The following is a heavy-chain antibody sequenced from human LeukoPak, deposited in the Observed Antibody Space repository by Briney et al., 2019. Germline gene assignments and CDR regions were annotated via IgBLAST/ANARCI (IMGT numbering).Heavy chain of an antibody. CDR3: ARDYNGLDY. CDR1: GDSVTKNY. Sequence: SETLSLTCTVSGDSVTKNYWSWIRQPAGKGLEWIGRIYSSGSANHNPSLKSRVTMSVDTSKNQFSLKLNSMTAADTAVYYCARDYNGLDYWGQGTLVTVSS. J-gene: IGHJ4*02. V-gene: IGHV4-4*07. CDR2: IYSSGSA. D-gene: IGHD2-8*01.